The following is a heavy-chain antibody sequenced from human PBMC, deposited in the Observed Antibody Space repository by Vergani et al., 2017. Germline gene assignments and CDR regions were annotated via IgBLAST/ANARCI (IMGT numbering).Heavy chain of an antibody. CDR1: GGSISSSNW. CDR3: ARYGYCSSTSCHYFDY. V-gene: IGHV4-4*02. J-gene: IGHJ4*02. CDR2: IYHSGST. Sequence: QVQLQESGPGLVKPSGTLSITCAVSGGSISSSNWWSWVRQPPGKGLEWIGEIYHSGSTTYNPSIQSRVTISVDKYKIQFSMKLSSVTSADPAVYYCARYGYCSSTSCHYFDYWGQGTLVTVSS. D-gene: IGHD2-2*03.